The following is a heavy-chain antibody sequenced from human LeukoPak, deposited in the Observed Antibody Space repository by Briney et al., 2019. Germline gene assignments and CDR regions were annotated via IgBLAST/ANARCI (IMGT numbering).Heavy chain of an antibody. CDR1: GFTFSSYS. J-gene: IGHJ4*02. V-gene: IGHV3-21*01. CDR3: ARDWEYCGGDCYNDY. CDR2: ISSSSSYI. D-gene: IGHD2-21*02. Sequence: KPGGSLSLSCAASGFTFSSYSMNWVRQAPGKGLEWVSSISSSSSYIYHADSVKGRFTISRDNAKNSLYLQMNSLRAEDTAVYYCARDWEYCGGDCYNDYWGQGTLVTVSS.